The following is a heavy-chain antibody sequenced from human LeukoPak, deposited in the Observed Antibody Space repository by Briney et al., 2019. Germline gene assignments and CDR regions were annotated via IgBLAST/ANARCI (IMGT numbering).Heavy chain of an antibody. CDR2: SHPINSDT. CDR1: GFNFTAYW. CDR3: ARHQYYYDSSGNYGWFDS. J-gene: IGHJ5*01. D-gene: IGHD3-22*01. V-gene: IGHV5-51*01. Sequence: GESLKISCKGSGFNFTAYWIAWVRQMPGKGLEWMGISHPINSDTKYSPSFQGQVTISADKSSSTAYLQWNSLKASDTAMYYCARHQYYYDSSGNYGWFDSWGQGTLVTVSS.